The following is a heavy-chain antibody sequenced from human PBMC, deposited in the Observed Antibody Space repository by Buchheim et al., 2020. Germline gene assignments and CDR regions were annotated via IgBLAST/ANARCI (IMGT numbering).Heavy chain of an antibody. CDR2: INHSGST. J-gene: IGHJ4*02. V-gene: IGHV4-34*01. Sequence: QVQLQQWGAGLLKPSETLSLTCAVYGGSFSGYYWSWIRQPPGKGLEWIGEINHSGSTNYNPSLKSRVTITVDPFKNPFSPKLSSVTAADTAVYYCARGSRLTGATDYWGQGTL. CDR3: ARGSRLTGATDY. D-gene: IGHD3-9*01. CDR1: GGSFSGYY.